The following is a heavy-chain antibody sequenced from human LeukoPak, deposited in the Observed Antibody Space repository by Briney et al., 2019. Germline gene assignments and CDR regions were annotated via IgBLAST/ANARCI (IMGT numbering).Heavy chain of an antibody. D-gene: IGHD3-10*01. CDR2: IYTSGST. J-gene: IGHJ6*03. CDR3: ARAKFAYYYGSGSYSSSYYYYYMDV. Sequence: TLSLTCSVSVGPISSGSYDLRSAAQPAGTGLEWIGRIYTSGSTHYNPSLKSRVTISVDTAKNHFSLKLSSRPAAGPAVYFCARAKFAYYYGSGSYSSSYYYYYMDVWGKGTTVTISS. V-gene: IGHV4-61*02. CDR1: VGPISSGSYD.